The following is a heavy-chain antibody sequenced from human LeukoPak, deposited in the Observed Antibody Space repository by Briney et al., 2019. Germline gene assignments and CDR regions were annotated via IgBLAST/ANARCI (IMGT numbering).Heavy chain of an antibody. J-gene: IGHJ4*02. V-gene: IGHV3-48*03. CDR1: GFTLGAYE. D-gene: IGHD1-14*01. Sequence: GGSLRLSCAASGFTLGAYEMNWVRPAPGKGLEWVSYISGPSIHYADSVKGRFTISRDNAKNSLYLQMNSLRLEDTAVYYCARDRHGTYDYWGQGTLVTVSS. CDR2: ISGPSI. CDR3: ARDRHGTYDY.